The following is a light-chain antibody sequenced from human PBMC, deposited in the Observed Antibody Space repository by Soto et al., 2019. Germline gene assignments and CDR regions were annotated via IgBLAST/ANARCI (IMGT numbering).Light chain of an antibody. CDR2: DNN. J-gene: IGLJ3*02. CDR1: SSKIGYNY. V-gene: IGLV1-51*01. CDR3: GTWHSSLSVWV. Sequence: QSVLTQPPSVSAAPGQKVTISCSGSSSKIGYNYVSWYQQLPGAAPKLLIYDNNKRPPGIPDRFSGSKSGTSATLGITGLQTGDEADYYCGTWHSSLSVWVFGGGTKVTVL.